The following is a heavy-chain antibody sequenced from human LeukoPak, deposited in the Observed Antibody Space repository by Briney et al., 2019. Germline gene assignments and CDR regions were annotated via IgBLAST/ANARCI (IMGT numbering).Heavy chain of an antibody. CDR1: GGSISSSSYY. Sequence: SETLSLTCTVSGGSISSSSYYWGWIRQPPGKGLEWIGSIYYSGSTYYNPSLKSRVTISVDTSKNQFSLKLSSVTAADTAVYYCARDYVVVAAEAHYYGTDVWGQGTTVTVSS. CDR2: IYYSGST. V-gene: IGHV4-39*07. J-gene: IGHJ6*02. CDR3: ARDYVVVAAEAHYYGTDV. D-gene: IGHD2-15*01.